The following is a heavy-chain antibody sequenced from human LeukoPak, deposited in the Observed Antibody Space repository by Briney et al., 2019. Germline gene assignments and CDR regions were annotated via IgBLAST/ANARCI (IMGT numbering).Heavy chain of an antibody. D-gene: IGHD6-19*01. V-gene: IGHV4-61*01. Sequence: SETLSLTCTVSGGSISSSSYYWSWLRQPPGKGLEWIGYIYYSGSTNYDPSLNSRVTISVDTSKNQFSLKLSSVTAADTAVYYCARMYSSGWYTYWGQGTLVTVSS. CDR1: GGSISSSSYY. CDR2: IYYSGST. J-gene: IGHJ4*02. CDR3: ARMYSSGWYTY.